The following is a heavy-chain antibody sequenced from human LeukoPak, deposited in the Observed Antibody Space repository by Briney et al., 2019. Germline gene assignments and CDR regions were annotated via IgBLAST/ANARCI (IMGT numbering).Heavy chain of an antibody. D-gene: IGHD2-2*01. CDR2: IYSCGST. V-gene: IGHV3-53*01. CDR3: AKDIVVVPAAYFDY. J-gene: IGHJ4*02. CDR1: GFTVSSNY. Sequence: PGGSLRLSCAASGFTVSSNYMSWVRQAPGKGLEWVSVIYSCGSTYYADSVKGRFTISRDNSKNTLYLQMNSLRAEDTAVYYCAKDIVVVPAAYFDYWGQGTLVTVSS.